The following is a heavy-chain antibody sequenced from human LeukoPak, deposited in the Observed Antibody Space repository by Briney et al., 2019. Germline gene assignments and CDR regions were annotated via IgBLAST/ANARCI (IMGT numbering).Heavy chain of an antibody. V-gene: IGHV5-10-1*01. CDR3: ARAPDSDSGYDYFDY. J-gene: IGHJ4*02. Sequence: GESLMISCKGSGYTFTNHWISWVRQMPGKGVEWMGKIDPSDSYTNYSPSFQGHVTISADKSINTAYLQWSSLTASDTAMYYCARAPDSDSGYDYFDYWGQGTLVTVSS. D-gene: IGHD5-12*01. CDR2: IDPSDSYT. CDR1: GYTFTNHW.